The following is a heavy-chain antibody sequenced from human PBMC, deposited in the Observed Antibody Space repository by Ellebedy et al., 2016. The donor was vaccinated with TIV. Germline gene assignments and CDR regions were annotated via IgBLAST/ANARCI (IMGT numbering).Heavy chain of an antibody. J-gene: IGHJ4*02. D-gene: IGHD5-12*01. V-gene: IGHV3-9*01. CDR1: GFAFDAYA. CDR2: ISWSSDMI. CDR3: AKDVGYSGYDGIGH. Sequence: GGSLRLSXVASGFAFDAYAMHWVRQAPGKGLEWVSYISWSSDMIGYADSVKGRFTISRDNAKKSLYLQMDSLRAEDTAFYYCAKDVGYSGYDGIGHWGQGTLVTVSS.